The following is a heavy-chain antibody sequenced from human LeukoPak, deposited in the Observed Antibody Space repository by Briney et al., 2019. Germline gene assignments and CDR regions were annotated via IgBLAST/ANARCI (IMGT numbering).Heavy chain of an antibody. CDR1: GYTFTDYY. D-gene: IGHD3-3*01. V-gene: IGHV1-46*01. J-gene: IGHJ6*02. Sequence: SVKVSCKSSGYTFTDYYMHWVRQAPGQGLEYMGWINPSGGSPSDAQKFQGRVTMTTATSTSTVYMEVSSLRSEDTAVYYCARDQILRFLEVDYYYYGMDVWGQGTTVTVSS. CDR3: ARDQILRFLEVDYYYYGMDV. CDR2: INPSGGSP.